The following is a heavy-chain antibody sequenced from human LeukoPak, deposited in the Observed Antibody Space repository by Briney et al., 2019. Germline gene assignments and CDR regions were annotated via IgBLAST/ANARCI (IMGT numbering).Heavy chain of an antibody. CDR3: ARGGFYGSGSYPDYYFDS. J-gene: IGHJ4*02. Sequence: SVKVSCKVSGGTFSSYAISWVRHAPGQGLEWMGGIIPIFGTANYAQKFQGRVTITADESTSTGYMELSSLRSEDTAVYYCARGGFYGSGSYPDYYFDSWGQGTLVTVSS. CDR2: IIPIFGTA. V-gene: IGHV1-69*13. D-gene: IGHD3-10*01. CDR1: GGTFSSYA.